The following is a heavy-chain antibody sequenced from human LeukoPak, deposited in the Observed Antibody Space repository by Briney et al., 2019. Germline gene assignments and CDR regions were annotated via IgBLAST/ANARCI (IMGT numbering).Heavy chain of an antibody. CDR1: GLIFRSYG. Sequence: GGTLRLSCAASGLIFRSYGMGWVRQAPGKGLEWVSSITSSGTTNYADSVKDRFVISRDNSKDALFLQMNSLRVEDTALYYCTNTGTYSIYWGQGTLVTVSS. CDR2: ITSSGTT. D-gene: IGHD2-15*01. V-gene: IGHV3-23*01. J-gene: IGHJ4*02. CDR3: TNTGTYSIY.